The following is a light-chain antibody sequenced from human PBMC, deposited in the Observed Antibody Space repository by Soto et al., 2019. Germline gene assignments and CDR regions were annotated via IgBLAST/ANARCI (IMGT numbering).Light chain of an antibody. J-gene: IGKJ1*01. CDR1: QDINNY. CDR2: DAS. V-gene: IGKV1-33*01. Sequence: DIQLTQSPSSLSASVGDRVTITCQASQDINNYLVWYQQKPGKAPKFLIFDASILETGVPSRFRGSESGTDFTFTINSLQPEDIATYYCQQYHNRPRTFGQGTKVEIK. CDR3: QQYHNRPRT.